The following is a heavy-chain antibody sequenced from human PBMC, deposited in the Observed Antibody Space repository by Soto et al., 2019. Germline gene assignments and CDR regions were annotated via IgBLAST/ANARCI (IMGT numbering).Heavy chain of an antibody. CDR1: GGSISSSSYY. V-gene: IGHV4-39*01. D-gene: IGHD1-26*01. Sequence: KTSETLSLTCTVSGGSISSSSYYWGWIRQPPGKGLEWIGSIYYSGSTYYNPSLKSRVTISVDTSKNQFSLKLSSVTAADTAVYYCARRTGANLPPYYGMDVCGQGTTVTVSS. J-gene: IGHJ6*02. CDR2: IYYSGST. CDR3: ARRTGANLPPYYGMDV.